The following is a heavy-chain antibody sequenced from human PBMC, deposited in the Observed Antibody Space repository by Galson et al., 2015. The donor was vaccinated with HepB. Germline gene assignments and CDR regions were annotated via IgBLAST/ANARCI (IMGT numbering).Heavy chain of an antibody. D-gene: IGHD2-8*01. J-gene: IGHJ3*02. CDR2: IYPGDSDT. CDR3: ARYCTNGVCYMAAFDI. V-gene: IGHV5-51*03. Sequence: QSGAEVTKPGESLKISCKGSGSSFTSYWIGWVRQMPGKGLEWMGIIYPGDSDTRYSPSFQGQVTISADKSISTAYLQWSSLKASDTAMYYCARYCTNGVCYMAAFDIWGQGTMVTVSS. CDR1: GSSFTSYW.